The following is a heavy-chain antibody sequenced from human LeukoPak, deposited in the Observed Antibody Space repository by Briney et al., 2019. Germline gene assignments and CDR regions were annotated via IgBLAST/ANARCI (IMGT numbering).Heavy chain of an antibody. J-gene: IGHJ4*02. CDR2: ISYDGSNK. CDR3: ARFSGSNLFAY. V-gene: IGHV3-30*03. Sequence: NPGGSLRLSCAASGFTFSRYGMHWVRQAPGKGLEWVAVISYDGSNKYYGDSVKGRFTISRDNSKNTLYLQMNSLRAEDTAVYYCARFSGSNLFAYWGQGTLVTVSS. CDR1: GFTFSRYG. D-gene: IGHD1-26*01.